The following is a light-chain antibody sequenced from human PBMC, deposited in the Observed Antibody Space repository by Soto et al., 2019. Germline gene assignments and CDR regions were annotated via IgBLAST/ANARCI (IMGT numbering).Light chain of an antibody. J-gene: IGKJ2*01. CDR1: QSLVYSDGNTY. Sequence: DVVMTHSPLSLPVTLGQPASISCRSSQSLVYSDGNTYLNWFQQRPGQSPRRLIYKVSNRDSRVPDRVSGSGSGTHFTRKISRVEAEDVEVYYCIQGTDSPYTFGQPNKLQIK. CDR2: KVS. CDR3: IQGTDSPYT. V-gene: IGKV2-30*01.